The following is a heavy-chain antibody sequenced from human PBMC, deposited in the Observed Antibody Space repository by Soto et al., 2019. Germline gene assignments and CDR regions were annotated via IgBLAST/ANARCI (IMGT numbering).Heavy chain of an antibody. Sequence: PGGSLRLSCAASGFTFSSYSTNWVRQAPGKGLEWVSYISSSSSTIYYADSVKGRFTISRDNAKNSLYLQMNSLRDEDTAVYYCARDAMGTLSRKLSPVDYWGQGTLVTVSS. CDR1: GFTFSSYS. CDR2: ISSSSSTI. J-gene: IGHJ4*02. V-gene: IGHV3-48*02. CDR3: ARDAMGTLSRKLSPVDY. D-gene: IGHD1-7*01.